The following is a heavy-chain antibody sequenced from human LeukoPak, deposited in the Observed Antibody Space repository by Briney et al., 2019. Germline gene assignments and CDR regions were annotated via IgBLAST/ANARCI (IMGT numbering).Heavy chain of an antibody. J-gene: IGHJ4*02. CDR2: ISYDGSNK. V-gene: IGHV3-30-3*01. CDR1: GFTFSSYA. Sequence: GGSLRLSCAASGFTFSSYAMHWVRQAPGRGLEWVAVISYDGSNKYYADSVKGRFTISRDNSKNTLYLQMNSLRAEDTAVYYCARASGSYWAGIGYWGQGTLVTVSS. D-gene: IGHD1-26*01. CDR3: ARASGSYWAGIGY.